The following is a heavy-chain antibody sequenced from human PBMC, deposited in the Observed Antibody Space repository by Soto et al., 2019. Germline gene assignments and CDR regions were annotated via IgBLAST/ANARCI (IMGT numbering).Heavy chain of an antibody. CDR3: AKKPGGYCSSTSCYAAYYYGMDV. Sequence: QVQLVESGGGVVQPGRSLRLSCAASGFTFSSYGMHWVRQAPGKGLEWVAVISYDGSNKYYADSVKGRFTISRDNSKNTLYLQMNSLRAEDTAVYYCAKKPGGYCSSTSCYAAYYYGMDVW. CDR2: ISYDGSNK. V-gene: IGHV3-30*18. J-gene: IGHJ6*01. D-gene: IGHD2-2*03. CDR1: GFTFSSYG.